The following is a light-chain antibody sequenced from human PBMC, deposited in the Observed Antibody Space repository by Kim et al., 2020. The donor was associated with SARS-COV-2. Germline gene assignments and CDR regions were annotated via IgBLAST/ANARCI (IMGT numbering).Light chain of an antibody. CDR2: DAS. CDR1: QTIFNNY. CDR3: QQYGSSPRT. Sequence: EIVLTQSPGTLSLSPGERATLPCRASQTIFNNYFAWFQQKPGQAPRLLIYDASSRATGIPDRFSGSGSGTDFTLTISRLEPEDFAVYYCQQYGSSPRTFGQGTKVEIK. V-gene: IGKV3-20*01. J-gene: IGKJ1*01.